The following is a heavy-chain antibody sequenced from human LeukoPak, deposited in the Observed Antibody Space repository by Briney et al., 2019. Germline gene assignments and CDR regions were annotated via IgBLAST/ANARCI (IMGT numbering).Heavy chain of an antibody. J-gene: IGHJ4*02. D-gene: IGHD3-16*01. CDR1: GYTLTSYY. V-gene: IGHV1-46*01. CDR3: ARRDRGGKYYFDY. CDR2: INPTGGST. Sequence: ASVKVSCKASGYTLTSYYIHWVRQSPGQGREWMGIINPTGGSTSYAQKFQGRVTMTRDTSTSTVYMELSSLRSEDTAVYYCARRDRGGKYYFDYWGQGTLVTVSS.